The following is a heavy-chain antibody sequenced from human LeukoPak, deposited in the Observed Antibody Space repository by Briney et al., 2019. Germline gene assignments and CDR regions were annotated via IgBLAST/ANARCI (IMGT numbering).Heavy chain of an antibody. D-gene: IGHD3-10*01. Sequence: SETLSLTCTTSGASISSCYYYWGRIRQPPGKGLKWIGSIYYTGNTYYNPSLKSRVTLSVDTSKTQFSLKLSSVTAADTAVYYCARHGVQGVGPVDYWGQGTLVTVSS. CDR3: ARHGVQGVGPVDY. V-gene: IGHV4-39*01. CDR1: GASISSCYYY. CDR2: IYYTGNT. J-gene: IGHJ4*02.